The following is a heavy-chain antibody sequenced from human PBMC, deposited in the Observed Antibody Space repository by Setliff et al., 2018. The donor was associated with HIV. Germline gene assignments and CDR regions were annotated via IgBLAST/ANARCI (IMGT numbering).Heavy chain of an antibody. CDR3: ARRWKSSQYYDFWSPRSSYFDF. Sequence: SETLSLTCTVSGGSISNSSHYWDWIRQPPGKGLEWIGTINYSGNTYDNPSLKSRVTISVDTSKKQFSLKLSSVSAAETAVYYCARRWKSSQYYDFWSPRSSYFDFWGQGMLVTVSS. V-gene: IGHV4-39*01. CDR1: GGSISNSSHY. D-gene: IGHD3-3*01. J-gene: IGHJ4*02. CDR2: INYSGNT.